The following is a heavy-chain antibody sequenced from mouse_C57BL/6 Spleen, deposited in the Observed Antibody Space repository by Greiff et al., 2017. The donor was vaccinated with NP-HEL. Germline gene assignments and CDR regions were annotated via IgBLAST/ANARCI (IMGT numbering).Heavy chain of an antibody. V-gene: IGHV5-17*01. CDR1: GFTFSDYG. Sequence: EVMLVESGGGLVKPGGSLKLSCAASGFTFSDYGMHWVRQAPEKGLEWVAYISSGSSTIYYADTVKGRFTISRDNAKNTLFLQMTSLRSEDTAMYYCARGAFYGNYAMDYWGQGTSVTVSS. CDR2: ISSGSSTI. J-gene: IGHJ4*01. D-gene: IGHD2-10*01. CDR3: ARGAFYGNYAMDY.